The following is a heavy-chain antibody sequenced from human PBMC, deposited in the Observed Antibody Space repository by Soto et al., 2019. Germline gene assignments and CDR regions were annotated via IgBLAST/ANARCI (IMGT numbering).Heavy chain of an antibody. CDR1: GFTFSSYG. J-gene: IGHJ3*02. CDR2: IWYDGSNK. D-gene: IGHD4-17*01. CDR3: ARDMTTDDAFDI. Sequence: GGSLRLSCAASGFTFSSYGMHWVRQAPGKGLEWVAVIWYDGSNKYYADSVKGRFTISRDNSKNTMYLQMNSLRAEDTAVYYCARDMTTDDAFDIWGQGTMVTVSS. V-gene: IGHV3-33*01.